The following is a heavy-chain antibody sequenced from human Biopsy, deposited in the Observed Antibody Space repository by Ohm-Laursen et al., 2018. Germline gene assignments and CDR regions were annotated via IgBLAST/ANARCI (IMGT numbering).Heavy chain of an antibody. CDR2: IRDKANSYTT. V-gene: IGHV3-72*01. CDR1: GLRFSMYA. D-gene: IGHD2-15*01. Sequence: SLRLSCTASGLRFSMYAMSWVRQAPGKGLEWVGRIRDKANSYTTDYAASVKGRFTISRDDSKNSLYLQMNGLKTEDTALYYCARAGRYCSGGGCYSWFDSWGQGTLVTVSS. CDR3: ARAGRYCSGGGCYSWFDS. J-gene: IGHJ5*01.